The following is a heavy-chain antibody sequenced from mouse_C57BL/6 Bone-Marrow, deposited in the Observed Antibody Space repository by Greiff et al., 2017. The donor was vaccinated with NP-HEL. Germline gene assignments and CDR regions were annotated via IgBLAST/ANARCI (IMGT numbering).Heavy chain of an antibody. CDR3: GSSPDY. CDR2: IDPSDSYT. J-gene: IGHJ2*01. Sequence: QVQLQQPGAELVRPGTSVKLSCKASGYTFTSYWMHWVKQRPGQGLEWIGVIDPSDSYTNYNQKFKGKATLTVDTSSSTAYMQLSSLTSEDSAVYYCGSSPDYWGQGTTLTVSS. V-gene: IGHV1-59*01. CDR1: GYTFTSYW. D-gene: IGHD1-1*01.